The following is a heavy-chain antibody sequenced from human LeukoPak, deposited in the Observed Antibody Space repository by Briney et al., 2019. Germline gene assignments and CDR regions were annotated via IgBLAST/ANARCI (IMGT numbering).Heavy chain of an antibody. J-gene: IGHJ6*04. V-gene: IGHV4-59*01. CDR2: IYYSGST. CDR3: AGSRVTMVRVVIITSPYYYGMDV. Sequence: SETLSLTCTVSGGSISSYYWSWIRQPPGKGLEWIGYIYYSGSTNYNPSLKSRVTISVDTSKNQFSLKLSSVTAADTAVYYCAGSRVTMVRVVIITSPYYYGMDVWGKGTTVTVFS. CDR1: GGSISSYY. D-gene: IGHD3-10*01.